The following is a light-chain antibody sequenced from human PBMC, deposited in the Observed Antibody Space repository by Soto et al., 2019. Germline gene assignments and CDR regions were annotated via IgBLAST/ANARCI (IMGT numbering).Light chain of an antibody. CDR2: EVS. J-gene: IGLJ2*01. Sequence: QSVLTQPASVSGSPGQSITISCTGTSSDVGGYNYVSWYQQHPGKAPKLMIYEVSNRPSGVSNRFSGSKSGNTASLTISGLQAEDEADYYCSSYTRNSTLVFSGGTKVTVL. CDR3: SSYTRNSTLV. CDR1: SSDVGGYNY. V-gene: IGLV2-14*01.